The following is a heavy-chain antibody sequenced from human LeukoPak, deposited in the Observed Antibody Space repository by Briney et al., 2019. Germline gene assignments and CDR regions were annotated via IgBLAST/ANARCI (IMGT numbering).Heavy chain of an antibody. Sequence: GGSLRLSCAASGFTFSNYWMHWVRQAPGKGLEWVSRINSDGRTTNFADSVKGRFTISRDNAKNTLYLQMNSLRPEDTAVYYCVRGQEVVYTPTFDYWGQGVLVTVSS. D-gene: IGHD2-8*02. J-gene: IGHJ4*02. CDR3: VRGQEVVYTPTFDY. V-gene: IGHV3-74*01. CDR1: GFTFSNYW. CDR2: INSDGRTT.